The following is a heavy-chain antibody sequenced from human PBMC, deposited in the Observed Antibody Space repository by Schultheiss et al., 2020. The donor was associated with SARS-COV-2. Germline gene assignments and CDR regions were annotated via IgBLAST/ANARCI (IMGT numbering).Heavy chain of an antibody. D-gene: IGHD4-23*01. Sequence: GESLKISCAASGFTFSSYAMHWVRQAPGKGLEWVAVISYDGSNKYYADSVKGRFTISRDNSKNTLYLQMNSLRAEDMAVYYCARDGGGNSAYWYFDLWGRGTLVTVSS. CDR2: ISYDGSNK. J-gene: IGHJ2*01. CDR1: GFTFSSYA. CDR3: ARDGGGNSAYWYFDL. V-gene: IGHV3-30*04.